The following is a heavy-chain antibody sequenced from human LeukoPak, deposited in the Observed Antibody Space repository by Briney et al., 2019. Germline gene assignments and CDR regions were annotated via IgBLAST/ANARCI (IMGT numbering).Heavy chain of an antibody. V-gene: IGHV3-11*04. Sequence: PGGSLRLSCAASGFTFSDYYMSWIRQAPGKGLEWVSYISSSGSTIYYADSVKGRFTISRDNAKNSLYLQMDSLRAEDTAVYYCARFGGVIVQGGETYYSYYYMDVWGKGTTVTVSS. CDR3: ARFGGVIVQGGETYYSYYYMDV. D-gene: IGHD3-16*01. J-gene: IGHJ6*03. CDR2: ISSSGSTI. CDR1: GFTFSDYY.